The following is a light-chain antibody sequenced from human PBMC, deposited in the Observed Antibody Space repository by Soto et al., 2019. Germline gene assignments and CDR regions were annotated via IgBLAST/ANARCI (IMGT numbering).Light chain of an antibody. CDR3: RQGHNWPLT. J-gene: IGKJ2*01. V-gene: IGKV3-15*01. Sequence: EIVMTQSPATLSVSPGETATLSCRASQSITSELAWYQQKPGQPPRLLIYGASTRATGVPARFTGSGSGSEFTLTISGLQSEDFAVYYCRQGHNWPLTFGQGTRLEI. CDR1: QSITSE. CDR2: GAS.